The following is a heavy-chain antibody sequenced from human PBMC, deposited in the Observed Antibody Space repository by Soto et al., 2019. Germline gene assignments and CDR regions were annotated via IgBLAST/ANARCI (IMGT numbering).Heavy chain of an antibody. J-gene: IGHJ5*02. CDR3: AALLQGSSGWERWFDP. V-gene: IGHV4-59*01. CDR2: IHNSGSL. CDR1: HGSMSRDY. D-gene: IGHD6-19*01. Sequence: ETLSLTCSVYHGSMSRDYGSCIRPPPGKGLEWIGYIHNSGSLNYYPSLKSRLTISLDTSKNQISLKLRSVTAADTAVYYCAALLQGSSGWERWFDPWGQGTLVTVSS.